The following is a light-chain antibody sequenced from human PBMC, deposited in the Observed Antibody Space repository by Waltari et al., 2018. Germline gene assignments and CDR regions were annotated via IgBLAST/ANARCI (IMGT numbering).Light chain of an antibody. CDR1: SSDVGGYTY. CDR3: CSYAGSYTLV. J-gene: IGLJ2*01. Sequence: QSALTQPRSVSGSPGQSVTISCTGTSSDVGGYTYVSWYQQHPGKAPKLMIYDVSKRPSGVPDRFSGSESGNTASLTISGLQAEDEADYYCCSYAGSYTLVFGGGTKLTVL. CDR2: DVS. V-gene: IGLV2-11*01.